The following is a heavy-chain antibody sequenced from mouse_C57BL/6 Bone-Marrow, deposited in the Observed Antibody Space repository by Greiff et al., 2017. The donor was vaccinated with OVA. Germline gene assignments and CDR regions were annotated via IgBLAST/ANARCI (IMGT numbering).Heavy chain of an antibody. CDR3: ARLYYGSSPDY. D-gene: IGHD1-1*01. Sequence: DVKLEESGPGLVKPSQSLSLTCSVTGYSITSGYYWNWIRQFPGNKLEWMGYISYDGSNNYNPSLKNRISITRDTSKNQFFLKLNSVTTEDTATYYCARLYYGSSPDYWGQGTTLTVSS. CDR2: ISYDGSN. V-gene: IGHV3-6*01. CDR1: GYSITSGYY. J-gene: IGHJ2*01.